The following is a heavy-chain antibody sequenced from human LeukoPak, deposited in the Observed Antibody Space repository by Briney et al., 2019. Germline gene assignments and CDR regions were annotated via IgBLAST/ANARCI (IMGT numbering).Heavy chain of an antibody. Sequence: GGSLGLSCAASGFTFDDYGMSWARQAPGKGLEWVSGINWDGGSTGYADSVKGRFTISRDNAKNFLYLQMNSLRAEDTALYYCARTVSSAGWSDDAFDIWGQGTMVTVSS. CDR3: ARTVSSAGWSDDAFDI. V-gene: IGHV3-20*04. D-gene: IGHD6-19*01. CDR2: INWDGGST. CDR1: GFTFDDYG. J-gene: IGHJ3*02.